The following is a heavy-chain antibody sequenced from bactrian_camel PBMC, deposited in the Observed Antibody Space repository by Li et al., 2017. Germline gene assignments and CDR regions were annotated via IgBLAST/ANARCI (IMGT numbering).Heavy chain of an antibody. CDR1: GFTGSNNC. CDR2: IYTGNGTT. V-gene: IGHV3S31*01. D-gene: IGHD6*01. Sequence: VQLVESGGGSVQAGGSLRLSCTASGFTGSNNCMGWFRRFSGEEREGVAAIYTGNGTTYYHESVKGRFSLSKDNAKSNLHLQMNSLKPEDTAMYYCAAGPERYGGTWYCPPADEYNYRGQGTQVTVS. J-gene: IGHJ4*01. CDR3: AAGPERYGGTWYCPPADEYNY.